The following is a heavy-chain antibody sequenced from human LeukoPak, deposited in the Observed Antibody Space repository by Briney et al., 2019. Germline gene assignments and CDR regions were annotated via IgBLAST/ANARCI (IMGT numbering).Heavy chain of an antibody. Sequence: GGSLRLSRAASGFTFSIYTMNWVRRAPGEGLEWVSSISSGSSDIYYADSVKGRFTISRDNAKNPLYLQMNSLRIEDMAVYYCARVSSTWYLDYWGQGTLVTVSS. CDR3: ARVSSTWYLDY. V-gene: IGHV3-21*01. D-gene: IGHD6-13*01. J-gene: IGHJ4*02. CDR2: ISSGSSDI. CDR1: GFTFSIYT.